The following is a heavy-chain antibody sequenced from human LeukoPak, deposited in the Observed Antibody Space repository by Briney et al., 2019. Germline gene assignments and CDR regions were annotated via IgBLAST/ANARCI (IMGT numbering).Heavy chain of an antibody. Sequence: ASVKVSCKASGYTFTSYDINWVRQATGQGLEWMGWTNPNSGNTGYAQKFQGRVTMTEDTSTDTAYMELSSLRSEDTAVYYCATAIFGSSGYYLDYWGQGTLVTVSS. CDR2: TNPNSGNT. CDR3: ATAIFGSSGYYLDY. CDR1: GYTFTSYD. J-gene: IGHJ4*02. V-gene: IGHV1-8*01. D-gene: IGHD3-22*01.